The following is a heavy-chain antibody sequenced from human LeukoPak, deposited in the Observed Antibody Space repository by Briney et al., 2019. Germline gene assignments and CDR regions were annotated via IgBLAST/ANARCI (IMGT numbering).Heavy chain of an antibody. CDR1: GFTFSSYA. D-gene: IGHD2-8*01. J-gene: IGHJ4*02. CDR2: ISGSGGST. Sequence: GGSLRLSCAASGFTFSSYAMSWVRQAPGKGLEWVSAISGSGGSTYYADSVKGRFTISRDNSKNTLYLQMNSLRAEDTAVYYCAKDRDVLMVHATFDYWGQGTLVTVSS. CDR3: AKDRDVLMVHATFDY. V-gene: IGHV3-23*01.